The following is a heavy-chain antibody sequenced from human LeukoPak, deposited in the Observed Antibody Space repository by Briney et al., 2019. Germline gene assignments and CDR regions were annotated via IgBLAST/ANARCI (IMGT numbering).Heavy chain of an antibody. D-gene: IGHD6-19*01. J-gene: IGHJ3*02. CDR1: GYTFTSYG. CDR3: ASEQWLGAFDI. V-gene: IGHV1-18*04. CDR2: ISAYNGNT. Sequence: ASVKVSCMASGYTFTSYGISWVRQAPGQGREWMGWISAYNGNTNYAQKLQGRVTMTTDTSTSTAYMELRSLRSDDTAVYYCASEQWLGAFDIWGQGTMVTVSS.